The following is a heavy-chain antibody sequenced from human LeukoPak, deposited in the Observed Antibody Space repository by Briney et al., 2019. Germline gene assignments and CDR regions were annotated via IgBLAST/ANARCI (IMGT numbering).Heavy chain of an antibody. Sequence: PGGSLRLSCAASGFTFSSYGMHWVRQAPGKGLEWVAVIWYDGSNKYYADSVKGRFTISRDNSKNTLYLQMNSLRAEDTAVYYCARDLITMVRGVIVPFDYWGQGTLVTVSS. CDR1: GFTFSSYG. D-gene: IGHD3-10*01. J-gene: IGHJ4*02. CDR3: ARDLITMVRGVIVPFDY. V-gene: IGHV3-33*08. CDR2: IWYDGSNK.